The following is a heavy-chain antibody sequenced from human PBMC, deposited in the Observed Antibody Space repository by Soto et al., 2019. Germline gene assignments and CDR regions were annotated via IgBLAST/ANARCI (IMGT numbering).Heavy chain of an antibody. CDR3: AKIPDIKTYGVANFDY. CDR1: GFTFSNYA. Sequence: GGSLRLSCVASGFTFSNYALNWVRQAPGKGLEWVSIISGGGDSTYYSDSVKGRFTISRDNSRNTLFLQLNSLRVEDTAIYYCAKIPDIKTYGVANFDYWGQGTLVTVS. V-gene: IGHV3-23*01. D-gene: IGHD3-3*01. CDR2: ISGGGDST. J-gene: IGHJ4*02.